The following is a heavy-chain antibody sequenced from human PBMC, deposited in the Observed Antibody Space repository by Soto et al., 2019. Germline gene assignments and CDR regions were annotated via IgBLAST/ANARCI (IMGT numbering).Heavy chain of an antibody. Sequence: QVQLQQWGAGLLKPSETLSLTCAVYGGSFSGYYWSWIRQPPGKGLEWIGEINHSGSTNYNPFRKSRVTISVDTSKNQFSLKLSSVTAADTAVYYCARAVGSGSAPFDYWGQGTLVTVSS. V-gene: IGHV4-34*01. CDR2: INHSGST. CDR1: GGSFSGYY. D-gene: IGHD3-10*01. CDR3: ARAVGSGSAPFDY. J-gene: IGHJ4*02.